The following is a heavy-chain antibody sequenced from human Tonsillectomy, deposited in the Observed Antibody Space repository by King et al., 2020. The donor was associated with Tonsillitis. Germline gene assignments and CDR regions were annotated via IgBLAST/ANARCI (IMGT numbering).Heavy chain of an antibody. V-gene: IGHV3-49*03. CDR1: GFTCGDFG. CDR2: IRSKAYGGTA. CDR3: TRDSEAVAGITLDY. Sequence: VQLVESGGGLLQPGRSRRLSCTASGFTCGDFGITWFRQGPGKGLEWVGFIRSKAYGGTAGYAASVKGRFTISRVDSKSIAYLQMNSQKTEDTAVYYCTRDSEAVAGITLDYWGQGTLVTVSS. D-gene: IGHD6-19*01. J-gene: IGHJ4*02.